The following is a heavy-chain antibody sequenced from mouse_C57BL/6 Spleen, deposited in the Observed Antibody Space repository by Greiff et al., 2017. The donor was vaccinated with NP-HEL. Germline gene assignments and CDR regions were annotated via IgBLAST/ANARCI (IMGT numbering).Heavy chain of an antibody. Sequence: EVNVVESGGGLVKPGGSLKLSCAASGFTFSSYAMSWVRQTPEKRLEWVATISDGGSYTYYPDNVKGRFTISRDNAKNNLYLQMSHLKSEDTAMYYCARGTTVIDYWGQGTTLTVSS. V-gene: IGHV5-4*03. CDR3: ARGTTVIDY. J-gene: IGHJ2*01. D-gene: IGHD1-1*01. CDR1: GFTFSSYA. CDR2: ISDGGSYT.